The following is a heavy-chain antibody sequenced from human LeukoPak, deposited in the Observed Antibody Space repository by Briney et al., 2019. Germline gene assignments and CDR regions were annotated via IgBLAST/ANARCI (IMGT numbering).Heavy chain of an antibody. CDR3: ASENYYDSSGPLRY. V-gene: IGHV3-33*08. CDR1: GFTFRSYG. CDR2: IRYDGNNK. Sequence: GGSLRLSCAASGFTFRSYGVHWVRQAPGKGLEWVAVIRYDGNNKYYTDCVKGRFIISRENSKITLYLQMNSLRAEDTAVYYCASENYYDSSGPLRYWGQGTLVSVSS. J-gene: IGHJ4*02. D-gene: IGHD3-22*01.